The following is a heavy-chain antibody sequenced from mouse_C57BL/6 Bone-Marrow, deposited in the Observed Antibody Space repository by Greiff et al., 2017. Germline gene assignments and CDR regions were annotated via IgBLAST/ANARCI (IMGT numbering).Heavy chain of an antibody. CDR1: GYTFTSYG. CDR2: IYPRSGNT. CDR3: ARSRDYDKAAWFAY. V-gene: IGHV1-81*01. J-gene: IGHJ3*01. Sequence: VKLQESGAELARPGASVKLSCKASGYTFTSYGISWVKQRTGQGLEWIGEIYPRSGNTYYNEKFKGKATLTADKSSSTAYMELRSLTSEDSAVYFCARSRDYDKAAWFAYWGQGTLVTVSA. D-gene: IGHD2-4*01.